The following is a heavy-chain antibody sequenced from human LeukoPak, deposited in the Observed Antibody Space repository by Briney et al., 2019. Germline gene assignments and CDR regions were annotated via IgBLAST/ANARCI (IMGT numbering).Heavy chain of an antibody. CDR1: GGSISSYY. Sequence: SETLSLTCTVSGGSISSYYWSWIRQPPGKGLEWIGEINHGGSTNYHPSLKSRVSISVDTSKSQFSLKLSSVTAADTAVYYCARGRLGVTGALFNWFDPWGQGTLVTVSP. CDR2: INHGGST. CDR3: ARGRLGVTGALFNWFDP. V-gene: IGHV4-34*01. D-gene: IGHD3-9*01. J-gene: IGHJ5*02.